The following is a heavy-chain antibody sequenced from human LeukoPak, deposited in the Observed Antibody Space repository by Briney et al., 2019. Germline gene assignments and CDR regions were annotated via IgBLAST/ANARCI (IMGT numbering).Heavy chain of an antibody. J-gene: IGHJ4*02. Sequence: SETLSLICSVSSYSINSNYYWGWIRQSPGKGLEWIGSIYHTGSTYYNPSLKSRVTISLDASNKQFSLRLSSVTAADTAVYYCARGSHPVTGTLGGYFDPWGQGTLVTVSS. CDR2: IYHTGST. V-gene: IGHV4-38-2*02. D-gene: IGHD6-19*01. CDR3: ARGSHPVTGTLGGYFDP. CDR1: SYSINSNYY.